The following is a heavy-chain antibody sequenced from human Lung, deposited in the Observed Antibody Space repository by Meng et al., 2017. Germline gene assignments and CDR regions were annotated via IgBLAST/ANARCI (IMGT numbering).Heavy chain of an antibody. J-gene: IGHJ6*02. CDR2: ISGDAGTT. CDR3: AKCGSGNDYTCHYRGMDV. CDR1: GFSFSPYS. Sequence: GESLKISFAASGFSFSPYSMSWVRQAPGKGLEWVSSISGDAGTTYYADSVKGRFTVSRDNSKNTLFLQMNSLRVEDTAVYYCAKCGSGNDYTCHYRGMDVWGQGTTVTVSS. V-gene: IGHV3-23*01. D-gene: IGHD3-10*01.